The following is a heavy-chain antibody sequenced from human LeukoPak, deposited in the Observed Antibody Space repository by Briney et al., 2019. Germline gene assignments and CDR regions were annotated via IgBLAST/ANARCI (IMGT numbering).Heavy chain of an antibody. Sequence: SETLSLTCTVSGGSISSSSYYWGWIRRPPGKGLEWIGSIYYSGSTYYNPSLKSRVTISVDTSKNQFSLKLSSVTAADTAVYYCARAANYYDSSGYTHYFDYWGQGTLVTVSS. CDR3: ARAANYYDSSGYTHYFDY. V-gene: IGHV4-39*07. J-gene: IGHJ4*02. D-gene: IGHD3-22*01. CDR2: IYYSGST. CDR1: GGSISSSSYY.